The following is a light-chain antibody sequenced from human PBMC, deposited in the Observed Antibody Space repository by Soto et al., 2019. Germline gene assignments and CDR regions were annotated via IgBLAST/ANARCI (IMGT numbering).Light chain of an antibody. Sequence: GSNRPSGVSNRFSASKSGNTASLFISGLQAEDEADYYCSSYTSDSSYVFGSGTKVTVL. V-gene: IGLV2-14*01. CDR3: SSYTSDSSYV. CDR2: GS. J-gene: IGLJ1*01.